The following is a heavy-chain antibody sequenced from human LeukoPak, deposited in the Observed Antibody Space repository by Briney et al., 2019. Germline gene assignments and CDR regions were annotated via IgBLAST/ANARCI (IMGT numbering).Heavy chain of an antibody. CDR3: AKDRDCSSTSCSDISFDY. D-gene: IGHD2-2*01. Sequence: GRSLRLSCAAAGFTFGDYAMHWVRQAPGKGLECVSGISWNSGSIGYADSVKGRFTISRDNAKNSLYLQMNSLRAEDTALYYCAKDRDCSSTSCSDISFDYWGQGTLVTVSS. J-gene: IGHJ4*02. CDR1: GFTFGDYA. CDR2: ISWNSGSI. V-gene: IGHV3-9*01.